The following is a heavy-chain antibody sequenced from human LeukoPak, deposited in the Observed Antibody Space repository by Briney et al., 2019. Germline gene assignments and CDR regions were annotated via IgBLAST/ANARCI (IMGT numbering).Heavy chain of an antibody. CDR3: ARDRGLDYGYYYYYMDV. D-gene: IGHD4-17*01. CDR1: GYTFTSYD. Sequence: ASVKVSCKASGYTFTSYDINWVRQATGQGLEWMGWMNPNSGNTGYAQKFQGRVTMTRNTSISTAYMELSSLRSEDTAVYYCARDRGLDYGYYYYYMDVWGKGTTVTVSS. CDR2: MNPNSGNT. V-gene: IGHV1-8*01. J-gene: IGHJ6*03.